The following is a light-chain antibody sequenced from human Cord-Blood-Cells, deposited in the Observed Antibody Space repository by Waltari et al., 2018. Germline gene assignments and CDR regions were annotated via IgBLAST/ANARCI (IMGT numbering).Light chain of an antibody. Sequence: DIQMTQSPPSLSASVGDRVRIPCRASQSISSYLNWYQQKPWKSPKFLIYAASSLQSGVPSRFSGSGSGTDFTLTISSLQPEDFATYYCQQSYSTPPWTFGQGTKVEIK. J-gene: IGKJ1*01. CDR2: AAS. CDR3: QQSYSTPPWT. CDR1: QSISSY. V-gene: IGKV1-39*01.